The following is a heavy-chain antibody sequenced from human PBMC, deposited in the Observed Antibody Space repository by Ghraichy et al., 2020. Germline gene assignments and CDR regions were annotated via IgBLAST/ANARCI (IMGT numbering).Heavy chain of an antibody. CDR3: ARGILWFGETSKPYGMDV. J-gene: IGHJ6*02. CDR2: IWYDGSNK. V-gene: IGHV3-33*01. Sequence: GGSLRLSCAASGFTFSSYGMHWVRQAPGKGLEWVAVIWYDGSNKYYADSVKGRFTISRDNSKNTLYLQMNSLRAEDTAVYYCARGILWFGETSKPYGMDVWGQGTTVTVSS. CDR1: GFTFSSYG. D-gene: IGHD3-10*01.